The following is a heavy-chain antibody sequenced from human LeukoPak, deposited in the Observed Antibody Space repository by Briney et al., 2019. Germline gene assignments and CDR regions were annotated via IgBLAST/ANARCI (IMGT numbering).Heavy chain of an antibody. CDR2: IIPIFGTA. D-gene: IGHD3-3*01. Sequence: SVKVSCKASGGTFSSYAISWVRQAPGQGLEWMGGIIPIFGTANYAQKFQGRVTITADESTSTAYMELSSLRSEDTAVYYCARILPDTIFGVVIINGAYDIWGQGTMVTVSS. V-gene: IGHV1-69*13. J-gene: IGHJ3*02. CDR1: GGTFSSYA. CDR3: ARILPDTIFGVVIINGAYDI.